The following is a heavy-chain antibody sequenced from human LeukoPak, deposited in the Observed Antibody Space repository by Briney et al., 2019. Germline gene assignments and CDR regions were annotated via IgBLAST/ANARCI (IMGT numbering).Heavy chain of an antibody. D-gene: IGHD5-12*01. CDR1: GFTFSSYS. J-gene: IGHJ4*02. V-gene: IGHV3-48*01. CDR2: ISSSSSTI. Sequence: GGSLRLSCAASGFTFSSYSMNWVRQAPGKGLEWVSYISSSSSTIYYADSVKGRFNISRDNAKNSLYLQMNSLRAEDTAVYYCAREEVATIIDYWGQGTLVTVSS. CDR3: AREEVATIIDY.